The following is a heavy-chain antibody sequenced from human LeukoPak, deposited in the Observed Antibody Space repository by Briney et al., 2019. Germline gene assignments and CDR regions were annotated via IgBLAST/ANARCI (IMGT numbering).Heavy chain of an antibody. Sequence: GGSLRLSCATSGFTFSNAWMNWVRQAPGEGLDWVGRIASKTDGGATDYAAPVKGRFTISRDDSKNTLNLQMNSLKTEDTAVYYCTTGIRGDWGQGTLVTVSS. V-gene: IGHV3-15*07. CDR2: IASKTDGGAT. CDR1: GFTFSNAW. D-gene: IGHD3-10*01. CDR3: TTGIRGD. J-gene: IGHJ4*02.